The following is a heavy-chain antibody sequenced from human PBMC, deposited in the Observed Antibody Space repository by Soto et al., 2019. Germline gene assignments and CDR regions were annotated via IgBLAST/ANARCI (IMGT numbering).Heavy chain of an antibody. CDR2: ISAYNGNT. D-gene: IGHD2-2*01. J-gene: IGHJ6*02. CDR1: GYTFTSYG. CDR3: ARPIVVVPAARDGGYYYGMDV. V-gene: IGHV1-18*01. Sequence: GASGKVSCKASGYTFTSYGISWVRQAPGQGLEWMGWISAYNGNTNYAQKLQGRVTMTTDTSTSTAYMELRSLRSDDTAVYYCARPIVVVPAARDGGYYYGMDVWGQGTTVTVSS.